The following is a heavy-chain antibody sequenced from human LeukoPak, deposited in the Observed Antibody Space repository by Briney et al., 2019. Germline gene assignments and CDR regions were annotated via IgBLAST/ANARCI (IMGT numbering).Heavy chain of an antibody. Sequence: ASVKVSCKASGYTFTSYGISWVRQAPGQGPEWMGWISAYNGNTNYAQKLQGRVTMTTDTSTSTAYMELRSLRSDDTAVYYCARDATYCSSTSCLHFDYWGQGTLVTVSS. V-gene: IGHV1-18*01. D-gene: IGHD2-2*01. CDR1: GYTFTSYG. CDR3: ARDATYCSSTSCLHFDY. J-gene: IGHJ4*02. CDR2: ISAYNGNT.